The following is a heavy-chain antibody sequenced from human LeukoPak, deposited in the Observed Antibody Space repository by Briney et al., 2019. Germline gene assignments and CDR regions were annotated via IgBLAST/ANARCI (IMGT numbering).Heavy chain of an antibody. V-gene: IGHV3-21*01. CDR3: ARELLDFWSGYSDAFDI. Sequence: PGGSLRLSCAASGFTFSTYNMNWVRHAPGKGLEWISSITSSSSYIYYADSVKGRFTISRDNAKNTLYLQMGSLRAEDMAVYYCARELLDFWSGYSDAFDIWGQGTMVTVSS. J-gene: IGHJ3*02. D-gene: IGHD3-3*01. CDR1: GFTFSTYN. CDR2: ITSSSSYI.